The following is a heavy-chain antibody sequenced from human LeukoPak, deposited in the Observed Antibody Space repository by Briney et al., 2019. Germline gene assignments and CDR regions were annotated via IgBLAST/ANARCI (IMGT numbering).Heavy chain of an antibody. Sequence: GESLKISCKGSGYRFANYWIGWVRQMPGKGLEWMGIIYPSDSETRYSPSFQGLITISADKSSSTAYLQWSSLKASDTAMYFCASTMNIGITVDDSWGQGALVTVSS. CDR2: IYPSDSET. J-gene: IGHJ4*02. D-gene: IGHD6-19*01. V-gene: IGHV5-51*01. CDR3: ASTMNIGITVDDS. CDR1: GYRFANYW.